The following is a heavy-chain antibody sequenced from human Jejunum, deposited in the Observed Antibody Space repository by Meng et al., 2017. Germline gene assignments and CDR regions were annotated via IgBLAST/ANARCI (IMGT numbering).Heavy chain of an antibody. CDR2: ISSSGAYI. J-gene: IGHJ3*01. Sequence: GESLKISCAASGFIFSSYTMNWVRQAPGKGLEWVSSISSSGAYIYYADSVKGRFTISRDNGKSSMYLQMNSLRAEDTSVYYCAGMSIAGNTRAFDVWGQGIMVTVSS. V-gene: IGHV3-21*01. CDR1: GFIFSSYT. D-gene: IGHD1-26*01. CDR3: AGMSIAGNTRAFDV.